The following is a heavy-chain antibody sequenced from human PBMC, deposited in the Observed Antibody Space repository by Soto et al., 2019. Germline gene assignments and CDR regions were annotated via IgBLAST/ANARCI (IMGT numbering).Heavy chain of an antibody. D-gene: IGHD6-19*01. V-gene: IGHV1-18*04. CDR3: ATFYSRGWPRXYXDY. Sequence: QLQLVQSGAEVKKPGASVKVSCKASGYTFTSHGISWVRQAPGQGLEWMGWISGYNGNTNYAQKFQGRVSMTTDTSATTAYMELRSLTSDXXXXXXXATFYSRGWPRXYXDYWGQG. J-gene: IGHJ4*02. CDR2: ISGYNGNT. CDR1: GYTFTSHG.